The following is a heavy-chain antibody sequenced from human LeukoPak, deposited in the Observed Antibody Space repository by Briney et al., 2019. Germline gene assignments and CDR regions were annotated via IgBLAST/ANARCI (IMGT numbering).Heavy chain of an antibody. D-gene: IGHD3-16*01. V-gene: IGHV3-66*01. CDR1: GFTVSSSF. Sequence: GGSLRLSCAASGFTVSSSFMNWVRQAPGKGLEWVSVIYSGGSTYYADSVKGRFTISRDNSKNTLYLQMNSLRAEDTAVYYCARVMPLGAFDYWGQGTLVTVSS. CDR2: IYSGGST. CDR3: ARVMPLGAFDY. J-gene: IGHJ4*02.